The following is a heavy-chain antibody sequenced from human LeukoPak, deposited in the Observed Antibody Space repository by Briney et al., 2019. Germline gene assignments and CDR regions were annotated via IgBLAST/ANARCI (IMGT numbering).Heavy chain of an antibody. Sequence: GGSLRLSCAASGFTFSSYEMNWVRQAPGKGLGWVSYISSSGSTIYYADSVKGRFTIPKDNAKNSLYLQMNGLRAEDTAVYYCARDDSLGVDYWGQGTLVTVSS. V-gene: IGHV3-48*03. D-gene: IGHD7-27*01. CDR1: GFTFSSYE. CDR3: ARDDSLGVDY. CDR2: ISSSGSTI. J-gene: IGHJ4*02.